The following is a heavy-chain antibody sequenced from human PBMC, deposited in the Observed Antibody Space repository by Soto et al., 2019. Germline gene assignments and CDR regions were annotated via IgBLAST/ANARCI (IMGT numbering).Heavy chain of an antibody. CDR1: GGSISSYY. CDR2: LYTSGAT. Sequence: NPSETLSLTCTVSGGSISSYYWSWIRQPAGKGLEWIGRLYTSGATKYNPSLKSRLTMSVDTSKNQFSLRLNAVTAADTAVYFCARDCSGGSCYYYYGMDIWGQGTTVTSP. D-gene: IGHD2-15*01. CDR3: ARDCSGGSCYYYYGMDI. J-gene: IGHJ6*02. V-gene: IGHV4-4*07.